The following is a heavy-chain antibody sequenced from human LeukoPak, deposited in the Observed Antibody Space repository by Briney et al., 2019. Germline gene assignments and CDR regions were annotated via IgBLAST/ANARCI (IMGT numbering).Heavy chain of an antibody. CDR2: ISYDGSNK. D-gene: IGHD4/OR15-4a*01. Sequence: GGSLRLSCAASGFTFSSYGMHWVRQAPGKGLEWVAVISYDGSNKYYAGSVKGRFTISRDNSKNTLYLQMNSLRAEDTAVYYCAKWSTANDYWGQGTLVTVSS. J-gene: IGHJ4*02. CDR1: GFTFSSYG. V-gene: IGHV3-30*18. CDR3: AKWSTANDY.